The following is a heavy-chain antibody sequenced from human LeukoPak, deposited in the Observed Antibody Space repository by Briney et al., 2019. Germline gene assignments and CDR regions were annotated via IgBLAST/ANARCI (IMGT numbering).Heavy chain of an antibody. CDR1: GFTFSSYA. V-gene: IGHV3-21*01. D-gene: IGHD2-2*01. Sequence: GGSLRLSCAASGFTFSSYAMHWVRQAPGKGLEWVSSISSCSSYIYYADSVKDRFTISRDNAKNSLYLQMNSLRAEDTAVYYCARDERCSSTSCQDYWGQGTLVTVSS. CDR2: ISSCSSYI. J-gene: IGHJ4*02. CDR3: ARDERCSSTSCQDY.